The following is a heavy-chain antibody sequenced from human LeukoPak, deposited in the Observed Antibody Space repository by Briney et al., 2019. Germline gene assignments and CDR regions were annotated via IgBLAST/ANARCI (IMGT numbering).Heavy chain of an antibody. V-gene: IGHV3-23*01. CDR1: GFTFSSYA. J-gene: IGHJ4*02. CDR3: AKDLVAIRYCSGGSCYLFDY. Sequence: GGSPRLSCAASGFTFSSYAMSWVRQAPGKGLEWVSAISGSGGSTYYADSVKGRFTISRDNSKNTLYLQMNSLRAEDTAVYYCAKDLVAIRYCSGGSCYLFDYWGQGTLVTVSS. D-gene: IGHD2-15*01. CDR2: ISGSGGST.